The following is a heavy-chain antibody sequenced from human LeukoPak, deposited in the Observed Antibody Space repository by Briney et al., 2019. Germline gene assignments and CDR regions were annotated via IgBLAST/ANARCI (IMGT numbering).Heavy chain of an antibody. J-gene: IGHJ4*02. CDR1: GGSFGGYY. D-gene: IGHD6-13*01. CDR3: ARARYSSSWACDY. V-gene: IGHV4-34*01. CDR2: INHSGST. Sequence: SETLSLTCAVYGGSFGGYYWSWIRQPPGKGLEWIGEINHSGSTNYNPSLKSRVTISVDTSKNQFSLKLSSVTAADTAVYYCARARYSSSWACDYWGQGTLVTVSS.